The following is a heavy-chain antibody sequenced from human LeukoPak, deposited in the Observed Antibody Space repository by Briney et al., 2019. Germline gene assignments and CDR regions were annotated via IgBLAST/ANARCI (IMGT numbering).Heavy chain of an antibody. Sequence: ASVKVSCKASGYTFTSYGISWVRQAPGQGLEWMGWISAYNGNTNYAQKLQGRATMTTDTSTSTAYMELRSLRSDDTAVYYCAREGSGSSIEYYFDYWGQGSLVSVSS. CDR2: ISAYNGNT. CDR1: GYTFTSYG. D-gene: IGHD1-26*01. CDR3: AREGSGSSIEYYFDY. J-gene: IGHJ4*02. V-gene: IGHV1-18*01.